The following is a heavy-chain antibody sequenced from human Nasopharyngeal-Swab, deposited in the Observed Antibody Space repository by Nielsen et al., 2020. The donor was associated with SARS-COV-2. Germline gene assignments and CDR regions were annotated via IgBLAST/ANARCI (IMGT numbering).Heavy chain of an antibody. V-gene: IGHV4-31*03. J-gene: IGHJ3*02. CDR3: ARAPRITIFGVVQAFDI. D-gene: IGHD3-3*01. CDR1: GGSISSGGYY. CDR2: IYYSGST. Sequence: SQTLSLTCTVSGGSISSGGYYWSWIRQHPGNGLEWIGYIYYSGSTYYNPSLKSRVTISVDTSKNQFSLKLSSVTAADTAVYYCARAPRITIFGVVQAFDIWGQGTMVTVSS.